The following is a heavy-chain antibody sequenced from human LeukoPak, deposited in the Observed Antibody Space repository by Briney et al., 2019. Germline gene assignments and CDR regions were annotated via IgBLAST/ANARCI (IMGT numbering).Heavy chain of an antibody. CDR1: GFTFSSYA. V-gene: IGHV3-64*01. Sequence: GGSPRLSCAASGFTFSSYAMHWVRQAPGKGLEYVSAISSNGGSTYYANSVKGRFTISRDDSKNTLYLQMGSLRAEDMAVYYCARDNRGHGSGTFDYWGQGTLVTVSS. CDR2: ISSNGGST. J-gene: IGHJ4*02. D-gene: IGHD3-10*01. CDR3: ARDNRGHGSGTFDY.